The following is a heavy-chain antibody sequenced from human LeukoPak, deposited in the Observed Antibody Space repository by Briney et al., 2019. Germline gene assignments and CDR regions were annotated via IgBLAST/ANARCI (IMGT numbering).Heavy chain of an antibody. CDR1: GGSISSGGYS. Sequence: SETLSLTCAVSGGSISSGGYSWSWIRQPPGKGLEWIGYIYHSGSTYYNPSLKSRVTISVDRSKNQFSLKLSSVTAVDTAVYYCARGPPTFRLFRRATLDYWGQGTLVTVSS. J-gene: IGHJ4*02. V-gene: IGHV4-30-2*01. D-gene: IGHD5-12*01. CDR2: IYHSGST. CDR3: ARGPPTFRLFRRATLDY.